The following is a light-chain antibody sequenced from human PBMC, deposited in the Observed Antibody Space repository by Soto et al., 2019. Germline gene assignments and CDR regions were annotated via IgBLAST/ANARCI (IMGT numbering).Light chain of an antibody. CDR3: LQHNTYPYT. CDR2: AAS. CDR1: QGISNL. Sequence: DIQMTQSPSSLSASVGDRVTIACRASQGISNLLGWFQHKPGKAPKRLIYAASSLQGGVPSRFSGSGSGTEFTLTITGLQPEDFADYYCLQHNTYPYTFGQGTKLEIK. V-gene: IGKV1-17*01. J-gene: IGKJ2*01.